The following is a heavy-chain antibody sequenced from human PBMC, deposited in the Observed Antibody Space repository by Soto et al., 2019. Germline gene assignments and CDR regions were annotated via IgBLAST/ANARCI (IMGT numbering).Heavy chain of an antibody. CDR2: IWHDASIE. J-gene: IGHJ5*02. V-gene: IGHV3-33*01. Sequence: ESVGDVVQPGRSLRLNCAASGFTFSHYGMNWVRQAPGKGLEWVAGIWHDASIEYYADSVKGRFTISRDNSKRTVNLQMNSLRAEDTAVYYWARDADTSGHYSWFDLWGQGTLVTVSS. CDR3: ARDADTSGHYSWFDL. CDR1: GFTFSHYG. D-gene: IGHD3-22*01.